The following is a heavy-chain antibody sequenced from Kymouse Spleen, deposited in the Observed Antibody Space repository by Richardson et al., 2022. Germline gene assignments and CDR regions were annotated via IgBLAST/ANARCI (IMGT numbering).Heavy chain of an antibody. D-gene: IGHD1-20*01,IGHD1-7*01. V-gene: IGHV3-73*02. CDR2: IRSKANSYAT. CDR1: GFTFSGSA. CDR3: TRHPGITGFSFDY. Sequence: EVQLVESGGGLVQPGGSLKLSCAASGFTFSGSAMHWVRQASGKGLEWVGRIRSKANSYATAYAASVKGRFTISRDDSKNTAYLQMNSLKTEDTAVYYCTRHPGITGFSFDYWGQGTLVTVSS. J-gene: IGHJ4*02.